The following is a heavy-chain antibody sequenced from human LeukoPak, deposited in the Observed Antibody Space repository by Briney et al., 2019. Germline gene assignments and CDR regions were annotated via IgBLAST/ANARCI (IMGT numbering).Heavy chain of an antibody. Sequence: SETLSLTCTVSGYSITRGYFWAWIRQPPEQGLQWIGSIYRSGTTYYNPPLKSRVTMSVDTSKNQFSLTLSSVTAADTALYYCARVYCSGGSCYEGRESYYYYYYMDVWGTGTTVTVSS. V-gene: IGHV4-38-2*02. J-gene: IGHJ6*03. CDR3: ARVYCSGGSCYEGRESYYYYYYMDV. D-gene: IGHD2-15*01. CDR2: IYRSGTT. CDR1: GYSITRGYF.